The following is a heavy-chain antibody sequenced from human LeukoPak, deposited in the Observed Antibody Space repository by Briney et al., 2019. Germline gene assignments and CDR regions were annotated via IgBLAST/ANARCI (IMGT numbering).Heavy chain of an antibody. CDR3: TATIVAVAH. CDR2: ISYDGSNK. J-gene: IGHJ4*02. Sequence: PGGSLRLSCAASGFTFSSYAMHWVRQAPGKGLEWVAVISYDGSNKYYADSVKGRFTISRDNSKNTAYLQMNSLKTEDTAVYYCTATIVAVAHWGQGTLVTVSS. CDR1: GFTFSSYA. D-gene: IGHD6-19*01. V-gene: IGHV3-30*04.